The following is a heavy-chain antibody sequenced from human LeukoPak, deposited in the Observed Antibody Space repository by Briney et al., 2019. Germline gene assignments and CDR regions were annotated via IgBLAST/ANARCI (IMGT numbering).Heavy chain of an antibody. V-gene: IGHV3-9*03. CDR3: AKARRDGYNSWRIFDY. D-gene: IGHD5-24*01. J-gene: IGHJ4*02. CDR1: GFTFDNYA. CDR2: ISWKGGSI. Sequence: PGRSLRLSCAASGFTFDNYAMHWVRQPPGKGLEWVSGISWKGGSIGYADSVKGRFTISRDNAKNSLYLQMNSLRAEDMALYYCAKARRDGYNSWRIFDYWGQGTLVTVSS.